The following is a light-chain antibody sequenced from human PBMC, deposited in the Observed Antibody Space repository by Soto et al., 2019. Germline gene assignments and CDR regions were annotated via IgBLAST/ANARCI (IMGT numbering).Light chain of an antibody. J-gene: IGKJ4*01. CDR3: QQRSNWPLT. CDR2: DAF. CDR1: QSVSSS. V-gene: IGKV3-11*01. Sequence: EIVLTQSPATLSLSPGERATLSCRASQSVSSSLAWYQQKAGQAPRLLIYDAFNRASDIPARFSGSGSGTDFTLTISSLEPEDFAVYYCQQRSNWPLTFGGGTKVDI.